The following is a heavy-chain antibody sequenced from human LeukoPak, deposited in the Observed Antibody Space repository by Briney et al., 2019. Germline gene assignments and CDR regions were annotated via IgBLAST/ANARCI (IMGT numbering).Heavy chain of an antibody. Sequence: GASVKVSCKASGFPFSSFGFSWVRQAPGQGLEWIGWISAYNGNTNYAQNLQGRVTMTTDTSTTTAYMELRSLRSDDTAIYYCARDERAYCSGTRCPYFDYWGQGTLVTVSS. V-gene: IGHV1-18*01. CDR2: ISAYNGNT. CDR3: ARDERAYCSGTRCPYFDY. J-gene: IGHJ4*02. CDR1: GFPFSSFG. D-gene: IGHD2-2*01.